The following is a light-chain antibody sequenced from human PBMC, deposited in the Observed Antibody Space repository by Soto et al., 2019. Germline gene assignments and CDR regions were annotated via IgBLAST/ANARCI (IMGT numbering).Light chain of an antibody. Sequence: QSALTQPRSVSGSPGQSVTISCTGTSSDVGGYNYVSWYQQHPGKAPKLMIYDVTKRPSGVPDRFFGSKSGNTASLTISGLRTEDEADYYCCSYAGGYTWVFGGGTKVTVL. CDR3: CSYAGGYTWV. J-gene: IGLJ3*02. CDR1: SSDVGGYNY. CDR2: DVT. V-gene: IGLV2-11*01.